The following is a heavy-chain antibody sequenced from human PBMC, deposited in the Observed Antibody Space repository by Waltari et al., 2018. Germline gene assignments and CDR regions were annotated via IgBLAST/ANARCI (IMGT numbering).Heavy chain of an antibody. CDR2: ISDSGVIT. V-gene: IGHV3-23*01. CDR3: ARHLYSIDYLELGN. D-gene: IGHD3-22*01. J-gene: IGHJ4*02. CDR1: GFSFISYA. Sequence: EVHLLESGGGLAQPGGSLRLSCAASGFSFISYAMSWVRQAPGKGLEWVSGISDSGVITKYADSVKGRFTVSRDNSKNTVFLQLNSLRAEDTAIYNCARHLYSIDYLELGNWGQGTLVTVSS.